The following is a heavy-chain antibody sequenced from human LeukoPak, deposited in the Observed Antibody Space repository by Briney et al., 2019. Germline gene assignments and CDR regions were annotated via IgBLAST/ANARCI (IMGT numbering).Heavy chain of an antibody. J-gene: IGHJ4*02. CDR3: ARAGDMGGLRLSFDY. V-gene: IGHV3-7*03. CDR1: GFTFSSYW. D-gene: IGHD5-12*01. Sequence: GGSLRLSCAASGFTFSSYWMSWVRQAPGKGLEWVANIKQDGSERYYVDSVKGRFTIYRDNAKNSLYLQMNSLRAEDTAVYYCARAGDMGGLRLSFDYWGQGTLVTVSS. CDR2: IKQDGSER.